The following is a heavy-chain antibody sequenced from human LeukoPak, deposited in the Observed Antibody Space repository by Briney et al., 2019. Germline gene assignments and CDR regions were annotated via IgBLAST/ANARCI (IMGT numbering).Heavy chain of an antibody. Sequence: GGSLRLSCAASGFTFSSYSMNWVRRAPGKGLEWVSYISSSGSTIYYATSVKGRFTISRDNAKNSLYLQMNSLRAEDTAVYYCACEGVYAPPFIVGNIDAFDIWGQGTMVTVSS. J-gene: IGHJ3*02. CDR2: ISSSGSTI. CDR1: GFTFSSYS. CDR3: ACEGVYAPPFIVGNIDAFDI. V-gene: IGHV3-48*04. D-gene: IGHD1-26*01.